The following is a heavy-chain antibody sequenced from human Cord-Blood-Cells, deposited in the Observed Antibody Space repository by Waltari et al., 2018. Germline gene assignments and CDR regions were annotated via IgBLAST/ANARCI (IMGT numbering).Heavy chain of an antibody. Sequence: QVQLQESGPGLVKPSETLSLTCTVSGGSISSSYWSWIRQPPGEGLEWIGYIYYSGSTNYNPSLKSRVTISVDTSKNQFSLKLSSVTAADTAVYYCARHIVVVPAAIPSGAFDIWGQGTMVTVSS. D-gene: IGHD2-2*01. V-gene: IGHV4-59*01. J-gene: IGHJ3*02. CDR1: GGSISSSY. CDR3: ARHIVVVPAAIPSGAFDI. CDR2: IYYSGST.